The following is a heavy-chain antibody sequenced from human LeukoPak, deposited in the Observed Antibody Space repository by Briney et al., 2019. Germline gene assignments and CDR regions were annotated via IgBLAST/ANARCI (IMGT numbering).Heavy chain of an antibody. J-gene: IGHJ3*02. CDR2: INHSGST. CDR3: ARGSPSRYCSGGSCYSYAFDI. V-gene: IGHV4-34*01. CDR1: GVSFSGYY. D-gene: IGHD2-15*01. Sequence: SETLSLTCAVYGVSFSGYYWSWIRQPPGKGLEWIGEINHSGSTNYNPSLKSRVTISVDTSKNQFSLKLSSVTAADTAVYYCARGSPSRYCSGGSCYSYAFDIWGQGTMVTVSS.